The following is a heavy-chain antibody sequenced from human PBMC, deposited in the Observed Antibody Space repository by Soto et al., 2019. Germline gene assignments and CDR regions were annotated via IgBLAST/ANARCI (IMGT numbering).Heavy chain of an antibody. CDR2: IYYSGST. J-gene: IGHJ5*02. CDR3: ARARIVLIPTAWFDP. D-gene: IGHD2-2*01. V-gene: IGHV4-31*03. CDR1: GGSISSGGYY. Sequence: PSETLSLTCTVSGGSISSGGYYWSWIRQHPGKGLEWIGYIYYSGSTYYNPSFRGRVSMSIDTSRNQFSLQLHSVAASDTAVYYCARARIVLIPTAWFDPWGRGTLVTVSS.